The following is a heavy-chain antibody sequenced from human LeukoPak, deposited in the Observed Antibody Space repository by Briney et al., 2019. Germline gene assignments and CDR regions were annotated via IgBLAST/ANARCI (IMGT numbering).Heavy chain of an antibody. V-gene: IGHV4-34*01. CDR2: INHSGST. D-gene: IGHD3-3*01. CDR3: ARVGYQYYDFWSGFPHYFDY. Sequence: PSETLSLTCAVYGGSFSGYYWSWIRQPPGKGLEWIGEINHSGSTNYNPSLKSRVTISVDTSKNQFSLKLSSVTAADTAVYYCARVGYQYYDFWSGFPHYFDYWGQGTLVTVSS. J-gene: IGHJ4*02. CDR1: GGSFSGYY.